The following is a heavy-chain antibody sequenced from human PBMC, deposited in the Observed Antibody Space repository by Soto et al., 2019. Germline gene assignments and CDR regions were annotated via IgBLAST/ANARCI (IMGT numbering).Heavy chain of an antibody. V-gene: IGHV1-18*01. D-gene: IGHD5-18*01. Sequence: QVQLVQSGAEVKKPGASVKVSCKASGYTFTSYGISWVRQAPGQGLEWMGWISAYNGNTNYAQKLQGRVTMTTDTSTSTAYMELRSLKSEDTAVYYCASGYSYGRRVARLDYWGQGTLVTVSS. CDR3: ASGYSYGRRVARLDY. J-gene: IGHJ4*02. CDR1: GYTFTSYG. CDR2: ISAYNGNT.